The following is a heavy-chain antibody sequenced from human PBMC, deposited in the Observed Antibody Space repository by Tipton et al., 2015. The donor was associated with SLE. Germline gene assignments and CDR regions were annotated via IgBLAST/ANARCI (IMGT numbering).Heavy chain of an antibody. Sequence: SLRLSCAASGFTFDDYAMHWVRQAPGKGLEWVSGFSWHSGNIGYADSVKSRFTISRDNAKNSLYLQMDSLRTDDTALYYCAKDRYSGSFYYFDDWGQGTTVTVSS. J-gene: IGHJ4*02. CDR3: AKDRYSGSFYYFDD. D-gene: IGHD1-26*01. CDR2: FSWHSGNI. V-gene: IGHV3-9*01. CDR1: GFTFDDYA.